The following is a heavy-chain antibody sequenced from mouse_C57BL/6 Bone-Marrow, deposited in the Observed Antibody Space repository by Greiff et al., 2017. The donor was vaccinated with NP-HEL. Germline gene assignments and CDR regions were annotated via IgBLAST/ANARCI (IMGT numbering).Heavy chain of an antibody. V-gene: IGHV1-53*01. Sequence: VQLQQPGTELVKPGASVKLSCKASGYTFTSYWMHWVKQRPGQGLEWIGNLIPSNGGTNYNEKFKSKATLTVDKSSSTAYMQLSSLTSEDSAVYYCARMRLGYAMDYWGQGTSVTVSS. CDR1: GYTFTSYW. CDR3: ARMRLGYAMDY. D-gene: IGHD2-4*01. J-gene: IGHJ4*01. CDR2: LIPSNGGT.